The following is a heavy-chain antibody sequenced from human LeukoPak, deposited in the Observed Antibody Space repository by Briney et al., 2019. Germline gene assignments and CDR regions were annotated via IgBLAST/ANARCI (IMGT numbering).Heavy chain of an antibody. J-gene: IGHJ4*02. V-gene: IGHV1-2*02. CDR2: INPNSGGT. Sequence: ASVKVSCKASGYTFTGYYMHWVRQAPGQGLEWMGWINPNSGGTNYAQKFQGSVTMTRDTSISTAYMELSRLRSDDTAVYFCARDSPLYGRYYFDYWGQGTLVTVSS. D-gene: IGHD2-8*01. CDR3: ARDSPLYGRYYFDY. CDR1: GYTFTGYY.